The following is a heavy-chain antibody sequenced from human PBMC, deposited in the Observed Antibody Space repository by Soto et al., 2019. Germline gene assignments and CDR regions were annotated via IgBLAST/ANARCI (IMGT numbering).Heavy chain of an antibody. D-gene: IGHD3-22*01. V-gene: IGHV4-30-4*08. CDR2: VYHTGTT. Sequence: SETLSLTCSVSGVSVSSDDYYWSWIRHLPGKGLEWIANVYHTGTTYYNPSLKSRVSMSVDTSQNQFPLILASVTAADTAVYYCARALVTDYNSRDYHYYFAMDVWGQGTSVTVSS. CDR3: ARALVTDYNSRDYHYYFAMDV. CDR1: GVSVSSDDYY. J-gene: IGHJ6*02.